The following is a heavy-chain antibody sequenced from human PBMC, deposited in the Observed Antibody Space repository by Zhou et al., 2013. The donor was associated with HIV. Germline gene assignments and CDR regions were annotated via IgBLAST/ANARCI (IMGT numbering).Heavy chain of an antibody. V-gene: IGHV4-59*11. CDR2: IYHSGST. CDR3: ARNVKVGYIDY. D-gene: IGHD3-10*02. CDR1: GGSIKTQY. Sequence: QVQLQESGPGLVKPSETLSLTCTVSGGSIKTQYWSWIRQPPGKGLEWIGYIYHSGSTSYNPSLKSRVTISVDTSKNQFSLKMSSVTAADTAVYYCARNVKVGYIDYWGQGNPGHRLL. J-gene: IGHJ4*02.